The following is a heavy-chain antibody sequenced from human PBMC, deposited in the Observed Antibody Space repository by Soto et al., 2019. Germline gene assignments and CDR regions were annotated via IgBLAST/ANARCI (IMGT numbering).Heavy chain of an antibody. CDR3: AKVRLTDYLRYAPHL. D-gene: IGHD2-8*01. CDR2: ISPNGDSM. J-gene: IGHJ3*01. CDR1: GFTFNNYA. Sequence: EVQLLESGGGLVQPGGSLRLACAASGFTFNNYAMNWVRQAPGRGLAWVSIISPNGDSMYYADSVKGRFTISRDNSQNTVFLQMNSLRAEDTAIYFCAKVRLTDYLRYAPHLWGQGTLVTVSS. V-gene: IGHV3-23*01.